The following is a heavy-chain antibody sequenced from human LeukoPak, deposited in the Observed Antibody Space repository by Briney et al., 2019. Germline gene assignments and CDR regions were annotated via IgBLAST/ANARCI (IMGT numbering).Heavy chain of an antibody. J-gene: IGHJ4*02. V-gene: IGHV3-74*01. Sequence: PSGGSLRLSCAASGFTFSGYWTHWVRHAPGKGLVWVSRTNRDDSDTSYADSVKGRFTISRDKAKSTLYLQMNSLRVEDTAVYYCARSANYFDTSGQDYWGRGTLVTVSS. CDR2: TNRDDSDT. CDR1: GFTFSGYW. D-gene: IGHD3-22*01. CDR3: ARSANYFDTSGQDY.